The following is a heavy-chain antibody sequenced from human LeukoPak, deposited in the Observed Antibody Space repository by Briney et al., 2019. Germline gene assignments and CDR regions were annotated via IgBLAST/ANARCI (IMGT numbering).Heavy chain of an antibody. V-gene: IGHV3-30*04. J-gene: IGHJ4*02. D-gene: IGHD6-6*01. Sequence: GGSLRLSCAASGFTFSSYAMHWVRQAPGKGLEWVAVISYDGSNKYYADSVKGRFTISRDNSKNTLYLQMNSLRAEDTAVYYCARGAEPWRQLVLTFWYWGQGTLVTVSS. CDR1: GFTFSSYA. CDR3: ARGAEPWRQLVLTFWY. CDR2: ISYDGSNK.